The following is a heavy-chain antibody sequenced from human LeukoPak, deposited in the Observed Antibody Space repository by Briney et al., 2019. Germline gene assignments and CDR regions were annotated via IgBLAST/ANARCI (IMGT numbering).Heavy chain of an antibody. Sequence: SVKVSCKASGFTFTSSAVQWVRQARGQRLEWIGWIVVGSGNTNYTQKFQERVTITRDMSTSTAYMELSSLRSEDTAVYYCAAVPRITIFGVVTTAYYYYGMDVWGQGTTVTVSS. V-gene: IGHV1-58*01. CDR1: GFTFTSSA. CDR2: IVVGSGNT. J-gene: IGHJ6*02. CDR3: AAVPRITIFGVVTTAYYYYGMDV. D-gene: IGHD3-3*01.